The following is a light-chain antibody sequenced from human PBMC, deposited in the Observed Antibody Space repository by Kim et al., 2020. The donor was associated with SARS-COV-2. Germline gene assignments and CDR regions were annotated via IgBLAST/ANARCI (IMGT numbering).Light chain of an antibody. J-gene: IGKJ3*01. CDR2: GAS. V-gene: IGKV1-39*01. Sequence: GDRVTIACRASQNISSFLNWYQQKPGKAPKFLIYGASSLQSGVPSRFSGSGSGTDFTLTISSLQPEDFATYYCQQSYSTPIFTFGPGT. CDR1: QNISSF. CDR3: QQSYSTPIFT.